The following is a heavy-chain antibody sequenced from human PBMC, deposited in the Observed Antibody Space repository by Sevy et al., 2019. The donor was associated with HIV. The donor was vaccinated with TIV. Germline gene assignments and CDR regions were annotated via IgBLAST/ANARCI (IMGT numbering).Heavy chain of an antibody. CDR1: GFTFTNFW. V-gene: IGHV3-7*01. D-gene: IGHD6-19*01. J-gene: IGHJ4*02. CDR2: VNNDGSGQ. CDR3: ARNSGN. Sequence: GSLRLSCAASGFTFTNFWMSWVRQAPGKGLEWVANVNNDGSGQKYADSVKGRFIISRDNAKNSLYLQMNSLRTEDTAVYYCARNSGNWGQGTLVTVS.